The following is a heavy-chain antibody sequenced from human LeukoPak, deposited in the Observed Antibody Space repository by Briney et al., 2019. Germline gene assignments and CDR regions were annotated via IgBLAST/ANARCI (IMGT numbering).Heavy chain of an antibody. CDR3: ARGKYYVPTGLGAFDI. V-gene: IGHV1-69*04. CDR1: GGTFSSYA. J-gene: IGHJ3*02. CDR2: IIPILGIA. Sequence: SVKVSCKASGGTFSSYAISWVRQAPGQGLEWMGRIIPILGIANYAQKFQGRVMITADKSTSTAYMELSSLRSEDTAVYYCARGKYYVPTGLGAFDIWGQGTMVTVSS. D-gene: IGHD3-10*02.